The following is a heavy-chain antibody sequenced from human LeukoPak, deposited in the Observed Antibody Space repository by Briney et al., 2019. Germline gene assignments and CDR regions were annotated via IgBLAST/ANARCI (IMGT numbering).Heavy chain of an antibody. CDR1: GGTFSSYA. Sequence: SVKVSCKASGGTFSSYAISWVRQAPGQGLEWMGGIIPIFGTANYAQKFQGRVTITTDESTSTAYMELSSLRSEDTAVYYCARAGRWLQLRKHGFFDYWGQGTLVTVSS. D-gene: IGHD5-24*01. CDR3: ARAGRWLQLRKHGFFDY. V-gene: IGHV1-69*05. J-gene: IGHJ4*02. CDR2: IIPIFGTA.